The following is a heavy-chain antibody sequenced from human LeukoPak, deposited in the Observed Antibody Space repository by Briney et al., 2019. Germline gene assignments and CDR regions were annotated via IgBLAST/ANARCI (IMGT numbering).Heavy chain of an antibody. CDR3: AITYYYDGSGYYYEDDY. D-gene: IGHD3-22*01. CDR1: GYTFTGYY. V-gene: IGHV1-2*02. Sequence: AASVTVSCKASGYTFTGYYMHWVRQAPGQGLEWMGWINPNCGGTNYAQKFQGRVTMTRDTSISTAYMELSRLRSDDTAVYYCAITYYYDGSGYYYEDDYWGQGTLVTVSS. CDR2: INPNCGGT. J-gene: IGHJ4*02.